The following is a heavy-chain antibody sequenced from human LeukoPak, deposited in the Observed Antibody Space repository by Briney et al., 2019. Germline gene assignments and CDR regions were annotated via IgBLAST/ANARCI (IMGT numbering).Heavy chain of an antibody. V-gene: IGHV1-69*04. J-gene: IGHJ4*02. CDR3: ASRDGYQYPNFGGYFDY. CDR2: IIPIFGIA. D-gene: IGHD5-24*01. Sequence: ASVKVSCKASGGTFSSYAISWVRQAPGQGLEWMGRIIPIFGIANYAQKFQGRVTITADKSTSTAYMELSSLRSEDTAVYYCASRDGYQYPNFGGYFDYWGQGTLVTVSS. CDR1: GGTFSSYA.